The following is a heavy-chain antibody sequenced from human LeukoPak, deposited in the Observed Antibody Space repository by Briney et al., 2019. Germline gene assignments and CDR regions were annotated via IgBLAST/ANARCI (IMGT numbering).Heavy chain of an antibody. CDR3: ARKGVYYDSSWDYFDY. D-gene: IGHD3-22*01. J-gene: IGHJ4*02. CDR2: ISYDGSNK. V-gene: IGHV3-30*04. Sequence: GGSLRLSCAASGFTFSSYAMHWVRQAPGKGLEWVAVISYDGSNKYYADSVKGRFTISRDNSKNTLYLQMNSLRAEDTAVYYCARKGVYYDSSWDYFDYWGQGTLVTVSS. CDR1: GFTFSSYA.